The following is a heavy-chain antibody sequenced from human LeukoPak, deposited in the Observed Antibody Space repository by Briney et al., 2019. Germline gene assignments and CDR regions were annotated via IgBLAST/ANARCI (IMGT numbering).Heavy chain of an antibody. CDR3: ARDYYENIAHSHMLPF. CDR2: IKQDGGES. CDR1: GFTFSSYW. V-gene: IGHV3-7*03. D-gene: IGHD1-26*01. Sequence: GGSLRLSCAASGFTFSSYWMTWVRQAPGKGLEWVTNIKQDGGESYYVDSVKGRFTISRENAKNSLYLQMNNLRAEDTAVYYCARDYYENIAHSHMLPFWGQGTLVTVSS. J-gene: IGHJ4*02.